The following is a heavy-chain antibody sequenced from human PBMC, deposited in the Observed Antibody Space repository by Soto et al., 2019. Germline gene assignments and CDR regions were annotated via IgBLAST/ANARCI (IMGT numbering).Heavy chain of an antibody. J-gene: IGHJ4*02. CDR2: INAGNGNT. CDR1: GYTFTSYA. Sequence: ASVKVSCKASGYTFTSYAMHWVRQAPGQRLEWMGWINAGNGNTKYSQKFQGRVTITRDTSASTAYMELSSLRSEDTAVYYCARDPLSPRYYFDYWGQGTLVTGLL. V-gene: IGHV1-3*01. CDR3: ARDPLSPRYYFDY.